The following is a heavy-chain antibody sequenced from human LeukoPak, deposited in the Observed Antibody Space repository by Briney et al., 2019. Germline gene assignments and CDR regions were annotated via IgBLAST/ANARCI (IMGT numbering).Heavy chain of an antibody. CDR2: IRYDGRNT. Sequence: PGGSLRLSCTASGFTFIIYAMHWVRQAPDKGLEWEGFIRYDGRNTSYADSVTGRLSISMDNSKHTLYLQMNSRRAEDTAVYYCAKDRWWGSGGDYDYWGQGTLVTVSS. CDR3: AKDRWWGSGGDYDY. V-gene: IGHV3-30*02. J-gene: IGHJ4*02. CDR1: GFTFIIYA. D-gene: IGHD3-10*01.